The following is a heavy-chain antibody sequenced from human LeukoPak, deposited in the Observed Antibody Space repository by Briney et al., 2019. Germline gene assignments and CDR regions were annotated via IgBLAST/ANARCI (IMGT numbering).Heavy chain of an antibody. CDR2: INPNSGGT. V-gene: IGHV1-2*02. D-gene: IGHD6-13*01. CDR1: GYTFTDYS. CDR3: AASYSSSWYLDY. J-gene: IGHJ4*02. Sequence: GASVKVSCKASGYTFTDYSMQWVRQAPEQGVECMGWINPNSGGTNYAQKFQGRVTMTMDTSISTAYMELGRLRSDDTAVYYCAASYSSSWYLDYWGQGTLVTVSS.